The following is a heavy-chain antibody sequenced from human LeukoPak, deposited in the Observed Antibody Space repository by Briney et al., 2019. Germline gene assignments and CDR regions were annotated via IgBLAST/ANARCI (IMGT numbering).Heavy chain of an antibody. D-gene: IGHD5-18*01. Sequence: SVKVSCKASGGTFSSYAISWVRPAPGQGLEWMGRIIPIFGTANYAQKFQGRVTITTDESTSTAYMELSSLRSEDTAVYYCARGLGNSYGYWFDPWGQGTLVTVSS. CDR2: IIPIFGTA. CDR3: ARGLGNSYGYWFDP. J-gene: IGHJ5*02. CDR1: GGTFSSYA. V-gene: IGHV1-69*05.